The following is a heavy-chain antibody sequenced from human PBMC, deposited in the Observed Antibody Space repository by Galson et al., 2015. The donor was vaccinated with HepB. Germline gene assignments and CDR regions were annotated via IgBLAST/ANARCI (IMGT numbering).Heavy chain of an antibody. CDR1: SCPINTYY. J-gene: IGHJ4*02. V-gene: IGHV4-59*01. CDR2: MFHSGSS. D-gene: IGHD6-13*01. Sequence: ETLSLTCSVSSCPINTYYWSWIRQTPGKGLEWIGSMFHSGSSSYNPSLKSRVPMSLESSKNQFSLKLKSVTAADTAVYYCAREGPSGIDDYWGQGTLVTVSS. CDR3: AREGPSGIDDY.